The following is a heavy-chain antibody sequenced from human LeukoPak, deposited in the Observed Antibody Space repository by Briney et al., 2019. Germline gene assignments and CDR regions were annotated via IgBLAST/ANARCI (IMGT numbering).Heavy chain of an antibody. V-gene: IGHV4-38-2*02. J-gene: IGHJ5*02. CDR3: ARSLYYYGSGSYHNWFDP. Sequence: SETLSLTCTVSGYSISSGYYWGWIRQPPGKGLEWIGSIYHSGSTYYNPSLKSRVTISVDTSKNQFSLKLSSVTAADTAVYYCARSLYYYGSGSYHNWFDPWGQGTLVTVSS. CDR1: GYSISSGYY. D-gene: IGHD3-10*01. CDR2: IYHSGST.